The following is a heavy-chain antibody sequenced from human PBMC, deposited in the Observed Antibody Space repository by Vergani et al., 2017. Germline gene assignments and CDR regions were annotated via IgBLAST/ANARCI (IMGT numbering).Heavy chain of an antibody. Sequence: QVQLQESGPGLVKPSETLTLTCDVSDSSIMTNPYWGWIRQPPGKGLEWIGSIYNSGNGDSSSSLKSRVTISADTSKNQFSLRLTSVTAADTAVYYCASGKYYSDSTSHFRGRYFDVWGRGALVTVPS. J-gene: IGHJ2*01. CDR1: DSSIMTNPY. CDR2: IYNSGNG. D-gene: IGHD3-16*01. V-gene: IGHV4-38-2*01. CDR3: ASGKYYSDSTSHFRGRYFDV.